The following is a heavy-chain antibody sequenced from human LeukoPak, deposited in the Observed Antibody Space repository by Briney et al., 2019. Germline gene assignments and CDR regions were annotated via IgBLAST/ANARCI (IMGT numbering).Heavy chain of an antibody. CDR1: GYTFTGYY. J-gene: IGHJ4*02. V-gene: IGHV1-2*06. CDR3: ATGIAVAGTDGGRSPADY. D-gene: IGHD6-19*01. CDR2: INPNSGGT. Sequence: ASVKVSCKASGYTFTGYYMHWVRQAPGQGLEWMGRINPNSGGTNYAQKFQGRVPMTRDTSISTAYMELSRLRSDDTAVYYSATGIAVAGTDGGRSPADYWGQGTLVTVSS.